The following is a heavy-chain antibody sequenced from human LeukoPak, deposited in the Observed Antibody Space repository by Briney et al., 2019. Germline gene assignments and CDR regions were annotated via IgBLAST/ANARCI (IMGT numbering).Heavy chain of an antibody. Sequence: GGSLRRSCAASGFTFSSYDMHWVRQVAGKGLEWVSSIGTIGDTFYPGSVKGRFTISRENAKNSLYLQMNSLRAGDTAVYYCARATVIGSVPVTGYMDVWGKGTTVTVSS. CDR3: ARATVIGSVPVTGYMDV. J-gene: IGHJ6*03. CDR1: GFTFSSYD. CDR2: IGTIGDT. V-gene: IGHV3-13*01. D-gene: IGHD2-21*01.